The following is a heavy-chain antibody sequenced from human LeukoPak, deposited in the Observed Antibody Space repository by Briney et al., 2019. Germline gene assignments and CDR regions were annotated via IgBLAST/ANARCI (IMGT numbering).Heavy chain of an antibody. CDR3: AKPRDDFWSGFYFDY. Sequence: GGSLRLSCAASGFTFSNSVVSWVRQAPGKGLEWVSSFSGSDENTHHADSVKGRFTISRDNSKDTLYLQMNSLRAEDTAVYYCAKPRDDFWSGFYFDYWGQGTLVTVSS. V-gene: IGHV3-23*01. D-gene: IGHD3-3*01. CDR2: FSGSDENT. CDR1: GFTFSNSV. J-gene: IGHJ4*02.